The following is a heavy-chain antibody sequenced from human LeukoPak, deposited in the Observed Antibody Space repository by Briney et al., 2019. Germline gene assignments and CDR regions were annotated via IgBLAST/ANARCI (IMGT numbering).Heavy chain of an antibody. V-gene: IGHV1-8*01. J-gene: IGHJ6*02. D-gene: IGHD1-14*01. CDR2: MNPNSGNT. Sequence: GASVKVSCKASGYTFTSYDINWVRQAPGQGLEWMGWMNPNSGNTYYAQKFQGRVTMTRNTSTSTAYMELSSLRSEDTAVYYCARGNRPRGLGYYYGMDVWGQGTTVTVSS. CDR3: ARGNRPRGLGYYYGMDV. CDR1: GYTFTSYD.